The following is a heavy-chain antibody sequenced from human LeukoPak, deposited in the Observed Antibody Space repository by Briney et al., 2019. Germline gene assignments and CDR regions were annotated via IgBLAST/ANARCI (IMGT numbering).Heavy chain of an antibody. CDR3: ASPIPEDY. CDR1: GFTFNSYA. D-gene: IGHD1-14*01. J-gene: IGHJ4*02. CDR2: IFGSGGSP. Sequence: GGSLRLSCAASGFTFNSYAMYWVRQAPGKGLEWISGIFGSGGSPHYADSVKGRFTISRDNAKNSLYLQMNSLRAEDTAVYYCASPIPEDYWGQGTLVTVSS. V-gene: IGHV3-23*01.